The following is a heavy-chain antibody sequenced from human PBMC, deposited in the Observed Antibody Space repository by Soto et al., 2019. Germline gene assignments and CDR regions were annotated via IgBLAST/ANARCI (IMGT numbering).Heavy chain of an antibody. J-gene: IGHJ4*02. Sequence: GGSLRVSCAAAGFTFSSYSSNWVRQAPGKGLEWVSTVSGSGASTYYADSVKGRFTISRDNSKNTLYLQMNSLRAEDTAIYYCARQSSAYAYFDYWGQGTRVTVSS. CDR3: ARQSSAYAYFDY. CDR2: VSGSGAST. V-gene: IGHV3-23*01. D-gene: IGHD5-12*01. CDR1: GFTFSSYS.